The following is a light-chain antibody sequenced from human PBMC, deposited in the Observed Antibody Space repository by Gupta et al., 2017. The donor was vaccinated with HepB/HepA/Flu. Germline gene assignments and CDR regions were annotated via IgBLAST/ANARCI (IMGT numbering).Light chain of an antibody. Sequence: EILMTQSPATLSVSPGERVTLSCRASQRVSRNLDWYQKKPGQAPRLLIYGASTRATGIPARFIGSGSSTEXTLTISXLLSEDFAVYYCHQDDGRHPLTFGXGTKVEIK. CDR1: QRVSRN. CDR3: HQDDGRHPLT. CDR2: GAS. V-gene: IGKV3-15*01. J-gene: IGKJ4*01.